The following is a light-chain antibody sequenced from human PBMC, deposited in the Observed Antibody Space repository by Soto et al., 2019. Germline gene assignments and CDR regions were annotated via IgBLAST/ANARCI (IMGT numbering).Light chain of an antibody. Sequence: EIVLTQSPATLSLSPGERATLSCRASQSVSSYLAWYQQKPAQAPSLLLYDASNRATGIPVRFSGSGSGTDFTLTISSLEPEDFAVYYCQQRSNWLSFGGGTKVEIK. J-gene: IGKJ4*01. CDR3: QQRSNWLS. V-gene: IGKV3-11*01. CDR1: QSVSSY. CDR2: DAS.